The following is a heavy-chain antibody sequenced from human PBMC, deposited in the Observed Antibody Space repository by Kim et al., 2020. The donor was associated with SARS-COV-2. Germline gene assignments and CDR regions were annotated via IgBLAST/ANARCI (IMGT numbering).Heavy chain of an antibody. Sequence: ASVKVSCKASGYTFTSYGISWVRQAPGQGLEWMGWISAYNGNTNYAQKLQGRVTMTTDTSTSTAYMELRSLRSDDTAVYYCARAGRITIFGVVTPRFDYWGQGTLVTVSS. J-gene: IGHJ4*02. CDR2: ISAYNGNT. D-gene: IGHD3-3*01. V-gene: IGHV1-18*01. CDR1: GYTFTSYG. CDR3: ARAGRITIFGVVTPRFDY.